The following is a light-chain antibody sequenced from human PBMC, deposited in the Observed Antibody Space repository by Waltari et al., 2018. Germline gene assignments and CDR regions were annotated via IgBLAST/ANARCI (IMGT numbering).Light chain of an antibody. V-gene: IGKV1-9*01. CDR1: QGISSF. J-gene: IGKJ3*01. CDR2: GAS. Sequence: IQLTQSPSSLSASVGDRVTITGRASQGISSFLAWYQQKPGKAPKLLIYGASTLQSGVPSRFSGSGSGTDFTLTISSLQPEDCATYYCQQLSTYPLTFGPGTKVDV. CDR3: QQLSTYPLT.